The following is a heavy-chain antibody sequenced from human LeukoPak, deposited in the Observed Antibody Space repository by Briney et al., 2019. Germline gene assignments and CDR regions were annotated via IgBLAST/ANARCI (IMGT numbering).Heavy chain of an antibody. CDR2: ISYDGSKI. J-gene: IGHJ4*02. CDR1: GFTFSSYP. V-gene: IGHV3-30-3*01. CDR3: ARESFGYGDLYFDY. D-gene: IGHD4-17*01. Sequence: PGGSLRLSCAASGFTFSSYPLHWVRQAPGKGLEWVTLISYDGSKIYYADSVKGRFTISRDNSKNTLYLQMNSLRAEDTAVYYCARESFGYGDLYFDYWGQGTLVTVSS.